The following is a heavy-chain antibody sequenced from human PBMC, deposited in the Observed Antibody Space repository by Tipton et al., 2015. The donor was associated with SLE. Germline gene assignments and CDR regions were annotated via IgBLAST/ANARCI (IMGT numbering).Heavy chain of an antibody. Sequence: GLVKPSETLSLTCDVYGESSSVFYWAWIRQTPGKGLEWIGEINHSSGTTNYNPSLKSRLKISIDTSRNRFSLKLTSVTAADTAVYYCAIQVVPGSLFDSWGQGTQVTVSS. CDR2: INHSSGTT. CDR3: AIQVVPGSLFDS. V-gene: IGHV4-34*01. J-gene: IGHJ1*01. CDR1: GESSSVFY. D-gene: IGHD6-19*01.